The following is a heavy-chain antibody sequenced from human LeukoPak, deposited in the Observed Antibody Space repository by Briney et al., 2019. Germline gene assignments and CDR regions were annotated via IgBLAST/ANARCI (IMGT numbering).Heavy chain of an antibody. CDR1: GFTFSSYA. CDR3: ARVESGWYLDY. D-gene: IGHD6-19*01. Sequence: GGSLRLSCAASGFTFSSYAMHWVRQAPGKGLEYVSANSSNGGSTYYANSVKGRFTISRDNSKNTLYLQMGSLRAEDMAVYYCARVESGWYLDYWGQGTLVTVSS. CDR2: NSSNGGST. V-gene: IGHV3-64*01. J-gene: IGHJ4*02.